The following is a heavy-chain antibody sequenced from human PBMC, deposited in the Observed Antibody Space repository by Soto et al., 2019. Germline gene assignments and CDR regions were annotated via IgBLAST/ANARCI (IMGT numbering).Heavy chain of an antibody. CDR2: IYSGDST. CDR1: GFTVSSNY. D-gene: IGHD4-17*01. V-gene: IGHV3-66*01. CDR3: ARDPFPLNYGDFI. J-gene: IGHJ6*02. Sequence: GGSLRLSCAASGFTVSSNYMSWVRQAPGKGLEWVSVIYSGDSTYYADSVKGRFTISRDNSKNTLYLQMNSLRAEDTAVYYCARDPFPLNYGDFIWGQGTTVTVSS.